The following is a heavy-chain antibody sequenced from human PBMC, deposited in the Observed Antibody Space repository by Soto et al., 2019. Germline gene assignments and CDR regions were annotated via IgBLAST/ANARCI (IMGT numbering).Heavy chain of an antibody. J-gene: IGHJ3*02. D-gene: IGHD1-1*01. Sequence: QVQLVESGGGVVQPGRSLRLSCAASGFTFGGYAMHWVRQAPGKGLEWVAIVSYDGSNKYYADSVRGRFTISRDNFRNTLYLQMDSLKSEDTAVYFCAREGAYATNWYRSFDIWGQGTMVTVSS. CDR3: AREGAYATNWYRSFDI. CDR1: GFTFGGYA. V-gene: IGHV3-30-3*01. CDR2: VSYDGSNK.